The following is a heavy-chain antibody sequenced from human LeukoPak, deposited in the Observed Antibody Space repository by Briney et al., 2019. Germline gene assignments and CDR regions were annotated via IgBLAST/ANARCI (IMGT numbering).Heavy chain of an antibody. CDR3: ASLRVRGVSIV. J-gene: IGHJ4*02. CDR2: IYYSGST. V-gene: IGHV4-59*01. CDR1: GGSISSYY. D-gene: IGHD3-10*01. Sequence: SETLSLTCTVSGGSISSYYWSWIRQPPGKGLEWIGYIYYSGSTNYNPSLKSRVTISVDTSKNQFSLKLSSVTAADTAVYYCASLRVRGVSIVWGQGTLVTVSS.